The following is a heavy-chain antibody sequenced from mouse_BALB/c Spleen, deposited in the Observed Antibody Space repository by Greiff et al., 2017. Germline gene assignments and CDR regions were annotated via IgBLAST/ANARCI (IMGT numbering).Heavy chain of an antibody. CDR2: IDPANGNT. CDR1: GFNFKDTY. J-gene: IGHJ4*01. V-gene: IGHV14-3*02. Sequence: VQLQQSGAELVKPGASVKLSCTASGFNFKDTYMHWVKQRPEQGLEWIGRIDPANGNTNYDPKFQSKATITADPSSNTAYLQLRSLTSADTAVYYCARSSPNNYGYAMDDRGQGTSVTGSS. D-gene: IGHD1-1*01. CDR3: ARSSPNNYGYAMDD.